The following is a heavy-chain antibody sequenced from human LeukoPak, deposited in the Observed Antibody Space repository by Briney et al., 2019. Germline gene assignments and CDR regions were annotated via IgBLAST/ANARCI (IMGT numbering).Heavy chain of an antibody. V-gene: IGHV1-2*02. CDR1: GYTFSGYY. CDR2: INPNSGGT. J-gene: IGHJ4*02. CDR3: ARAVFRPAAVDY. Sequence: ASVKVSCKASGYTFSGYYMHWVRQGPGQGLEWMGWINPNSGGTNYAQKFQGRVTMTRDTSISTAYMELSRLRSDDTAVYYCARAVFRPAAVDYWGQGTLVTVSS. D-gene: IGHD2-2*01.